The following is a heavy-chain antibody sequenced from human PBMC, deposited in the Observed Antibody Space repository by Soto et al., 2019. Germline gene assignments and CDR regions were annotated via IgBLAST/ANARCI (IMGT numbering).Heavy chain of an antibody. CDR3: AKDLGIAAAGTHHYFDY. J-gene: IGHJ4*02. Sequence: GGSLRLSCAASGFTFSSYAMSWVRQAPGKGLEWVSAISGSGGSTYYADSVKGRFTISRDNSKNTLYLQMNSLRAEDTAVYYCAKDLGIAAAGTHHYFDYWGQGTLVTVSS. V-gene: IGHV3-23*01. D-gene: IGHD6-13*01. CDR1: GFTFSSYA. CDR2: ISGSGGST.